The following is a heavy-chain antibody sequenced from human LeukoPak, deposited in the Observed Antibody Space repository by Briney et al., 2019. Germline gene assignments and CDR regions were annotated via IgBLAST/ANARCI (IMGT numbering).Heavy chain of an antibody. CDR1: GFTFSSYS. J-gene: IGHJ6*02. Sequence: GGSLRLSCAASGFTFSSYSMNWVRQAPGKGLEWVSSISSSSSYIYYADSVKGRFTISRDNAKNSLYLQMNSLRAEDTAVYYCARADIVVVPDNCYYGMDVWGQGTTVTVSS. D-gene: IGHD2-2*01. V-gene: IGHV3-21*01. CDR2: ISSSSSYI. CDR3: ARADIVVVPDNCYYGMDV.